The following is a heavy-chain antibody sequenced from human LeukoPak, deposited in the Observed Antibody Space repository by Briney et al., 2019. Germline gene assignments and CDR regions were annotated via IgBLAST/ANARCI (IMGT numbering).Heavy chain of an antibody. CDR3: ARSLYSSGWYLGY. CDR1: GGSISSSNW. V-gene: IGHV4-4*02. CDR2: IYHSGST. J-gene: IGHJ4*02. Sequence: SETLSLTCAVSGGSISSSNWWSWVRQPPGKGLEWIGEIYHSGSTNYNPSLKSRVTISVDKSKNQFSLKLSSVTAADTAVYYCARSLYSSGWYLGYWGQGTLVTVSS. D-gene: IGHD6-19*01.